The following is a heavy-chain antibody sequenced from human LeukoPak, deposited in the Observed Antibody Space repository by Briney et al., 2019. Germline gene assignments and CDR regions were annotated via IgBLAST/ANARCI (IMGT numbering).Heavy chain of an antibody. J-gene: IGHJ4*02. V-gene: IGHV3-7*04. Sequence: GSLRLSCTASGFSFSSFWMNWVRQAPGKGLEWVANIKHDGSVKYYVDSVKGRFTISRDNAMQSLYLQMNSLRAEDTAVYYCAGGVSYWGRGTLVTVSS. CDR3: AGGVSY. CDR2: IKHDGSVK. CDR1: GFSFSSFW.